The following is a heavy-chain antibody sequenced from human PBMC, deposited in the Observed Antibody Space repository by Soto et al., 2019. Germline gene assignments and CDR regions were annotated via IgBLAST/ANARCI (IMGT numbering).Heavy chain of an antibody. CDR2: INPKSGAT. CDR1: GYTFTDHY. CDR3: ARIALYCSGGSCFYFDF. J-gene: IGHJ4*02. V-gene: IGHV1-2*04. D-gene: IGHD2-15*01. Sequence: ASVKVSCKASGYTFTDHYFHWVRQAPGQGLEWMGWINPKSGATNYAQKFQGWVTMTRDTSISTAYMELSRLKSDDAAVYYCARIALYCSGGSCFYFDFWGQGTLVTVSS.